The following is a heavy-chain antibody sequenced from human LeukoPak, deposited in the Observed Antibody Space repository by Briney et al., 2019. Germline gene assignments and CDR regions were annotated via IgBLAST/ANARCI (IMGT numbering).Heavy chain of an antibody. D-gene: IGHD2-2*01. CDR3: AKGSAPKRPYYFDY. Sequence: PGGSLRLSCAASGFTFSSCAMSWVRKAPGQGLELVSAISDSGGSTYHADSVKGRFTISRDNSKSTLYLQMNSLRAEDTAVYYCAKGSAPKRPYYFDYWGQGTLVTVSS. V-gene: IGHV3-23*01. CDR2: ISDSGGST. J-gene: IGHJ4*02. CDR1: GFTFSSCA.